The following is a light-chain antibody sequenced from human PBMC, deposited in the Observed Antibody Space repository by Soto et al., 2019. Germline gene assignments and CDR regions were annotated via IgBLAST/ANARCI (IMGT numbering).Light chain of an antibody. J-gene: IGKJ4*01. Sequence: DIVMTQSPLSLPVTPGEPASISCRSSQSLLYSNGYNYLDWYLQKPGQSPQLLIYLGSNRSSGVPDRFSGSGSGTDFTLKISRVEAEDVGVYYCMQDVELPFTFGGGTKVDIK. V-gene: IGKV2-28*01. CDR2: LGS. CDR1: QSLLYSNGYNY. CDR3: MQDVELPFT.